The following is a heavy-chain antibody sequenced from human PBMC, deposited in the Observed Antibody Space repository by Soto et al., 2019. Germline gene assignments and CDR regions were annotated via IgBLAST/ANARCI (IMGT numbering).Heavy chain of an antibody. Sequence: EVQLAESGGGLVQPGGSLRLSCAASGITFSNYWMHWVRQAPGKGLVWVSRLNSDGTTIHYADSVKGRFTISRDNAKNTLYLKMNSLRAEDTAVYYCARSMSTLTAPAWGVWGQGTTVTVSS. CDR3: ARSMSTLTAPAWGV. CDR1: GITFSNYW. J-gene: IGHJ6*02. CDR2: LNSDGTTI. V-gene: IGHV3-74*01. D-gene: IGHD4-4*01.